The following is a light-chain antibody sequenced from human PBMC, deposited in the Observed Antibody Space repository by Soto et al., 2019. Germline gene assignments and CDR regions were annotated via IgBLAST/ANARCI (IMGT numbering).Light chain of an antibody. CDR1: QYINKW. Sequence: DIQMTQSPSSVSASVGDRVTITCRASQYINKWLAWYQQKPGTAPKLLIYSASSLQSGVPSRFSGSGSGTDFTLTISSLQPEDFATYYCQQANTFALTFGGGTKVEI. CDR3: QQANTFALT. CDR2: SAS. V-gene: IGKV1-12*01. J-gene: IGKJ4*01.